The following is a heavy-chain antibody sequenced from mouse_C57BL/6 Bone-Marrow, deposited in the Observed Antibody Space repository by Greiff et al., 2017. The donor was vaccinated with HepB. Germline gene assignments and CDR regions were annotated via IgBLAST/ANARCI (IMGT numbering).Heavy chain of an antibody. J-gene: IGHJ4*01. CDR2: INPNYGTT. Sequence: VHVKQSGPELVKPGASVKISCKASGYSFTDYNMNWVKQSNGKSLEWIGVINPNYGTTSYNQKFKGKATLTVDQSSSTAYMQLNSLTSEDSAVYYCASVYYSNYVGAMDYWGQGTSVTVSS. CDR1: GYSFTDYN. CDR3: ASVYYSNYVGAMDY. D-gene: IGHD2-5*01. V-gene: IGHV1-39*01.